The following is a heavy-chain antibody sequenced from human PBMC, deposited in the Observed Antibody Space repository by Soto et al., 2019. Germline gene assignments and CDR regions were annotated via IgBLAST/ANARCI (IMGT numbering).Heavy chain of an antibody. Sequence: EVQLVESGGGLVKPGGSLILSCAASGVTFTRYSMNWVRQAPGKGLEWVSSISSTTNYIYYGDSMKGRFTISRDNAKNSLYLEMNSLRAEDTAVYYCARESEDLTSNFDYWGQGTLVTVSS. V-gene: IGHV3-21*06. CDR2: ISSTTNYI. CDR3: ARESEDLTSNFDY. CDR1: GVTFTRYS. J-gene: IGHJ4*02.